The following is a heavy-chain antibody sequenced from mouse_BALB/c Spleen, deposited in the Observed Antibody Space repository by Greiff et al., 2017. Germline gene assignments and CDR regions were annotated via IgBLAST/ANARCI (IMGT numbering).Heavy chain of an antibody. J-gene: IGHJ3*01. V-gene: IGHV1-20*02. Sequence: EVQLQQSGPELVKPGASVKISCKASGYSFTGYFMNWVMQSHGKSLEWIGRINPYNGDTFYNQKFKGKATLTVDKSSSTAHMELRSLASEDSAVYYCARNGNSAWFAYWGQGTLVTVSA. CDR1: GYSFTGYF. D-gene: IGHD2-1*01. CDR3: ARNGNSAWFAY. CDR2: INPYNGDT.